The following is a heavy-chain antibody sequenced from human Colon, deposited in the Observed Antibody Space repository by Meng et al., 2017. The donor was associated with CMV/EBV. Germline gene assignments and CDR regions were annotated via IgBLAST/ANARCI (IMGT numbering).Heavy chain of an antibody. J-gene: IGHJ4*02. D-gene: IGHD2-2*01. Sequence: GGSLRLSCTVSGFTFNDYWMSWVRQAPGKGPEWVSGISHGGSVTYYADSVKGRFTISRDNSKNTLYLEMSSLRAEDTAVYYCVKRGDFVVVTTPIVWGQGTLVTVSS. CDR1: GFTFNDYW. CDR3: VKRGDFVVVTTPIV. CDR2: ISHGGSVT. V-gene: IGHV3-23*01.